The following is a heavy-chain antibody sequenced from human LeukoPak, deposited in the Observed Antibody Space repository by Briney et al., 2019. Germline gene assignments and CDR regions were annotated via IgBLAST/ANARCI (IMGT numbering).Heavy chain of an antibody. CDR1: GGSFSGYY. V-gene: IGHV4-34*01. CDR3: ARGRGIAARNYYYYYGMDV. Sequence: SGTLSLTCAVYGGSFSGYYWSWIRQPPGKGLEWIGEINHSGSTNYNPSLKSRVTISVDTSKNQFSLKLSSVTAADTAVYYCARGRGIAARNYYYYYGMDVWGQGTTVTVSS. D-gene: IGHD6-6*01. CDR2: INHSGST. J-gene: IGHJ6*02.